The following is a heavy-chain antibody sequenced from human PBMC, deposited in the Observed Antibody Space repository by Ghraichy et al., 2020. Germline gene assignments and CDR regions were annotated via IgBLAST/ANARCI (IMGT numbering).Heavy chain of an antibody. CDR3: AGSRSTPSGWLFDY. Sequence: SETLSLTCAVYGGSFSGYYWSWIRQPPGKGLEWIGEINHSGSTNYNPSLKSRVTISVDTSKNQFSLKLSSVTAADTAVYYCAGSRSTPSGWLFDYWGQGTLVTVSP. CDR1: GGSFSGYY. J-gene: IGHJ4*02. D-gene: IGHD6-19*01. V-gene: IGHV4-34*01. CDR2: INHSGST.